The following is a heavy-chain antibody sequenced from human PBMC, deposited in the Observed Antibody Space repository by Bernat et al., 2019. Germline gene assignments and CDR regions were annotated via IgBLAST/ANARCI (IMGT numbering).Heavy chain of an antibody. Sequence: QVHLQESGPGLVKPSQTLSLTCTVSGGSISGEYYWSWIRQPSAKGLEWIGYIHHSGNTYHNPSLMSRVTISLDTSKNQFSLNLRSVTAADTAVYFCARVLSTGVNCRGYLDYWGQGTLLTVSS. D-gene: IGHD4-23*01. CDR2: IHHSGNT. V-gene: IGHV4-30-4*01. CDR3: ARVLSTGVNCRGYLDY. J-gene: IGHJ4*02. CDR1: GGSISGEYY.